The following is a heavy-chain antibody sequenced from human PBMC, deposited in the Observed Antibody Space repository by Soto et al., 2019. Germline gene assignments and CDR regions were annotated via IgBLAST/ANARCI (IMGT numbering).Heavy chain of an antibody. J-gene: IGHJ4*02. V-gene: IGHV3-30*18. Sequence: GGSLRLSCAASGFTFSSYGMHWVRQAPGKGLEWVAVISYDGSNKYYADSVKGRFTISRDNSKNRLYLQMNSLRAEDTAVYYCAKGQLLEFATWRSYYFDYWGQGTLVTVSS. CDR1: GFTFSSYG. CDR2: ISYDGSNK. CDR3: AKGQLLEFATWRSYYFDY. D-gene: IGHD2-2*01.